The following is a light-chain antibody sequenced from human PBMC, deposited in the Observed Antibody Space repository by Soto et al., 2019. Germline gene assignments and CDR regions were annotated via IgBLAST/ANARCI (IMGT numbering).Light chain of an antibody. V-gene: IGKV3-11*01. CDR1: QSVSTY. J-gene: IGKJ3*01. Sequence: EIVLTQSPAILSLSPGERATHSCRASQSVSTYLAWYQQKPGQAPRLLIYDTSNRASGVPARFSGSGSGTDFTLTISSLEPEDFAVYYCRQRSNLPFPFGPGAKVDIK. CDR2: DTS. CDR3: RQRSNLPFP.